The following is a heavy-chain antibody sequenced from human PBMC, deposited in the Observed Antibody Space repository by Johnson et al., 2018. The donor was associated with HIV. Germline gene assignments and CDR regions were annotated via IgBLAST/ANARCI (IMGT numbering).Heavy chain of an antibody. Sequence: QVQLVESGGGGGVVQPGRSLRLSCAASGFIFNTYGMHWVRQAPGKGREGVAVRSRDGGTKYYVDSVQGRFTISRENSKNTLYLEMNSLRTEDTAVYYCAKDRNWGASGAFDIWGQGTMVTVSS. CDR2: RSRDGGTK. CDR1: GFIFNTYG. V-gene: IGHV3-30*18. CDR3: AKDRNWGASGAFDI. D-gene: IGHD7-27*01. J-gene: IGHJ3*02.